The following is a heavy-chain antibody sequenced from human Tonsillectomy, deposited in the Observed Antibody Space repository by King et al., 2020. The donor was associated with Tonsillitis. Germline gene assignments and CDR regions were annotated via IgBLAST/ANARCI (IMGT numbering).Heavy chain of an antibody. V-gene: IGHV5-51*01. CDR1: GYSFTDFW. CDR3: ARPVVRFRAVISDAFDI. D-gene: IGHD3-10*01. Sequence: EVQLVESGAEVKKPGESLKISCKGSGYSFTDFWIGWVRQMPGKGLEWMGIIYPGDSDTRYSPSFQGQVTISADKSISTAYLQWSSLKASDTAMYYCARPVVRFRAVISDAFDIWGQGTMVTVSS. J-gene: IGHJ3*02. CDR2: IYPGDSDT.